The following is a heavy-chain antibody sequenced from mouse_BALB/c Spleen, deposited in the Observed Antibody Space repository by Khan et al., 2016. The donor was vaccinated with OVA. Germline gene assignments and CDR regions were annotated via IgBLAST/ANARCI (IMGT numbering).Heavy chain of an antibody. Sequence: EVELVESGGGLVQPGGSRKLSCAASGFTFIDYGMAWVRQTPGKWPEWIAFISSVAYSIYYADTVTGRFTISRENAKNTLYLEMSSLRSDDTAMYYCARGGFAYWGQGTLVTVSA. V-gene: IGHV5-15*02. CDR2: ISSVAYSI. CDR3: ARGGFAY. CDR1: GFTFIDYG. J-gene: IGHJ3*01.